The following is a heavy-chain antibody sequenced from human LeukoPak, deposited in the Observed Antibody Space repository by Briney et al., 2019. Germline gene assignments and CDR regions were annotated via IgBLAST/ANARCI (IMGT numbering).Heavy chain of an antibody. J-gene: IGHJ4*02. CDR1: GFTFSSCA. CDR3: AREVGYADY. Sequence: PGGSLRLSCAASGFTFSSCAMSWVRQAPGKGLEWVSSISGSGGTTYYADSVKGRFTISRDNSKNTLFLQMNSLRAEDTAVYYCAREVGYADYWGQGTLVTVSS. D-gene: IGHD2-8*01. V-gene: IGHV3-23*01. CDR2: ISGSGGTT.